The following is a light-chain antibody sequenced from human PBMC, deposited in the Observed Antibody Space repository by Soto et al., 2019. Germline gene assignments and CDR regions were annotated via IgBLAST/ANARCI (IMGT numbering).Light chain of an antibody. CDR2: AAA. V-gene: IGKV1-9*01. CDR3: QQLDTFPLT. CDR1: QAMSSS. Sequence: IQLTQSPSSLSASVGDRVTITCRASQAMSSSLAWNQQKPGRAPKLLIYAAATWQSGVPSRFSGSGSATDFTLTISSLQPEDFATYYCQQLDTFPLTFGGGTKVEIK. J-gene: IGKJ4*01.